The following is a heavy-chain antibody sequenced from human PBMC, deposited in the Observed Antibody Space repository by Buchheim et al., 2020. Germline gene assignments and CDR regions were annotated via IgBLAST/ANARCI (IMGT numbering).Heavy chain of an antibody. Sequence: EVQLVESGGGLVQPGGSLRLSCAASGFTFSSYWMSWVRQAPGKGLEWVANIKQDGSEKYYVDSVKGRFTISRDNAKNSLYLQMNSLRAEDTAVYYCARDLLYSSGWEGGYYGMDVWGQGTT. D-gene: IGHD6-19*01. J-gene: IGHJ6*02. V-gene: IGHV3-7*03. CDR2: IKQDGSEK. CDR1: GFTFSSYW. CDR3: ARDLLYSSGWEGGYYGMDV.